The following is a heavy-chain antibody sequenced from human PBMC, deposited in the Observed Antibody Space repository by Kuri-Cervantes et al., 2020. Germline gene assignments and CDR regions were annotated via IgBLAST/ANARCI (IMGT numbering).Heavy chain of an antibody. CDR2: ISSSSSYI. CDR3: ARGVGTQWPPQ. Sequence: ETLSLTCAASGFTFSSYSMNWVRQAPGKGLEWVSSISSSSSYIYYADSVKGRFTISRDNAKNSLFLQMDSLRAEDTAVYYCARGVGTQWPPQWGQGTLVTVSS. D-gene: IGHD6-19*01. J-gene: IGHJ4*02. CDR1: GFTFSSYS. V-gene: IGHV3-21*01.